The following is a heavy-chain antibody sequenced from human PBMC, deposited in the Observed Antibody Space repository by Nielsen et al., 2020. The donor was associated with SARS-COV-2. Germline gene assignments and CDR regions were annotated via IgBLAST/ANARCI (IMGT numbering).Heavy chain of an antibody. CDR1: GFTFDDYA. D-gene: IGHD3-10*01. CDR2: ISWNSGSI. Sequence: GGSLRLSCAASGFTFDDYAMHWVRQAPGKGLEWVSGISWNSGSIGYTDSVKGRFTISRDNAKNSLYLQMNSLRAEDTALYYCAKDEYEGVIWGVIIVWGQGTLVTVSS. CDR3: AKDEYEGVIWGVIIV. J-gene: IGHJ4*02. V-gene: IGHV3-9*01.